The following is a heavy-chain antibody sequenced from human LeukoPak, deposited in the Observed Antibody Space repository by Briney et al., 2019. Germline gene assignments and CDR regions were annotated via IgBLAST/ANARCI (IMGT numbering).Heavy chain of an antibody. CDR3: ARAGRIAAARGAFDI. CDR1: GFTFSDYY. Sequence: GGSLRLSCAASGFTFSDYYMSWIRQAPGKGLEWISYISSSGSTIYYADSVKGRFTISRDNAKNSLYLQMNSLRAEDTAVYYCARAGRIAAARGAFDIWGQGTMVTVSS. D-gene: IGHD6-13*01. CDR2: ISSSGSTI. V-gene: IGHV3-11*01. J-gene: IGHJ3*02.